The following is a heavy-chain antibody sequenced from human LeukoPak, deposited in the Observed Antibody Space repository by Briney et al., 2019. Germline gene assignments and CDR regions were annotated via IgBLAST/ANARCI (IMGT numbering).Heavy chain of an antibody. CDR3: ARGRDDYYYGMDV. D-gene: IGHD5-24*01. CDR1: GYSFTSYW. CDR2: IYPGDSDT. V-gene: IGHV5-51*01. J-gene: IGHJ6*02. Sequence: GESLKISCKGSGYSFTSYWVGWVRQMPGKGLEWMGIIYPGDSDTRYSPSFQGQVTISADKSISTAYLQWSSLKASDTAMYYCARGRDDYYYGMDVWGQGTTVTVSS.